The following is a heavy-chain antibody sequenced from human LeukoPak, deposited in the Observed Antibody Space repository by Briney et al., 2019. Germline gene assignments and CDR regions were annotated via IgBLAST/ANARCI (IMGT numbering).Heavy chain of an antibody. V-gene: IGHV1-18*01. CDR1: GYTFTSYG. CDR2: ISAYNGNT. J-gene: IGHJ4*02. CDR3: ASGRYYYYDSSGYLDY. Sequence: GASVKVSCKASGYTFTSYGISWVRQAPGQGLEWMGWISAYNGNTNYAQKLQGRVTMTTDTSTSTAYMELRSLRSDDTAVYYCASGRYYYYDSSGYLDYWGQGTLVTVSX. D-gene: IGHD3-22*01.